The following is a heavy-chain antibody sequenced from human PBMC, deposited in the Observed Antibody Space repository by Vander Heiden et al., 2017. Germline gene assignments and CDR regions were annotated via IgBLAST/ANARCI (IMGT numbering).Heavy chain of an antibody. V-gene: IGHV4-4*07. J-gene: IGHJ5*02. Sequence: QVPLQESAPGLVKPSETLSLPCTGSGGPISDYFWNWIRQPAGKGLEWIGRISTIGYTNHNPSLRSRVTMSIDTSKNQFALKLSSVTAADTAVFYCARGDLTTGSRNWFDPWGQGTLVTVSS. D-gene: IGHD1-1*01. CDR1: GGPISDYF. CDR2: ISTIGYT. CDR3: ARGDLTTGSRNWFDP.